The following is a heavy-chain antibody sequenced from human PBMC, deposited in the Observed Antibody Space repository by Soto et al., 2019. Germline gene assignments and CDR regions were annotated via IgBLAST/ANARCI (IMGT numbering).Heavy chain of an antibody. CDR2: ISGSGGRT. CDR3: ANGGYYALFEI. V-gene: IGHV3-23*01. D-gene: IGHD3-16*01. CDR1: GFPFSSYA. Sequence: GSLRLSCAASGFPFSSYAMSWFRQTPGKGLEWVSGISGSGGRTYYADSVKGRFTISRDNSNNTLSLKMHILRVEDTAVYFCANGGYYALFEIWVQGTMVTV. J-gene: IGHJ3*02.